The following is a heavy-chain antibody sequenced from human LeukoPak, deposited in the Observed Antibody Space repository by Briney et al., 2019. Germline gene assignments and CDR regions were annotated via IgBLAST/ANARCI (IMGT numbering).Heavy chain of an antibody. CDR1: GFIVSSNY. V-gene: IGHV3-53*04. D-gene: IGHD5-24*01. CDR2: IYDKGDA. J-gene: IGHJ4*02. Sequence: GGSLRLSCAASGFIVSSNYMSWVRQAPGKGLEWVSVIYDKGDAYSADSVKGRFTISRHNSENTLYLQMNSLRPEDTAVYYCAGGSRRDGYDYWGQGTLVTVSS. CDR3: AGGSRRDGYDY.